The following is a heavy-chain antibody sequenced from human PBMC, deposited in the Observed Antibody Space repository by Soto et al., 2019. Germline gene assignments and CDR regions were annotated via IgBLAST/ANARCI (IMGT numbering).Heavy chain of an antibody. CDR1: GFTFSSYG. CDR2: IWYDGSNK. V-gene: IGHV3-33*01. Sequence: GGSLRLSCAASGFTFSSYGMHWVRQAPGKGLEWVAVIWYDGSNKYYADSVKGRFTISRDNSKNTLYLQMNSLRAEDTAVYYCARDWGVDIVATINYYYYYGMDVWGQGTTVTVSS. CDR3: ARDWGVDIVATINYYYYYGMDV. J-gene: IGHJ6*02. D-gene: IGHD5-12*01.